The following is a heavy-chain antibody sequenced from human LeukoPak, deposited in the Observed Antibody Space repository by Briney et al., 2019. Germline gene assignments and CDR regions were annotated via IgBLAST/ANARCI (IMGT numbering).Heavy chain of an antibody. V-gene: IGHV3-30*04. CDR3: ARKRSAGADDPFEI. J-gene: IGHJ3*02. Sequence: GGSLRLSCAASGFTFSNYAIHWVRRAPGKGLEWVAIISYDGSNKDYADSVKGRFTISRDNSKNTLYLQVDSLRPEDTAVYYCARKRSAGADDPFEIWGQGTMVTVSS. D-gene: IGHD1-26*01. CDR1: GFTFSNYA. CDR2: ISYDGSNK.